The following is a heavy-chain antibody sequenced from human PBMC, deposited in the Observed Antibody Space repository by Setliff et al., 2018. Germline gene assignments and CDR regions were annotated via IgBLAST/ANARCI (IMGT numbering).Heavy chain of an antibody. CDR3: ARASVVHAIAVGY. CDR2: IYYRGDT. Sequence: PSETLSLTCTVSGGSISSGVYYWAWIRQPPGKGLEWIGRIYYRGDTYYNTSLESRLTISVDTSKNQFSLKLRSVTAADTAVYYCARASVVHAIAVGYWGQGTLVTVSS. V-gene: IGHV4-39*01. J-gene: IGHJ4*02. CDR1: GGSISSGVYY. D-gene: IGHD2-15*01.